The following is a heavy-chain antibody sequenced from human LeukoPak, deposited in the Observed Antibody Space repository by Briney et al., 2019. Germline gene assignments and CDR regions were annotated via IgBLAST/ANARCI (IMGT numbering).Heavy chain of an antibody. CDR3: ANNRASLDY. CDR2: ISNSGDST. J-gene: IGHJ4*02. V-gene: IGHV3-23*01. CDR1: GFTFSGYV. Sequence: GGSLRLSCVASGFTFSGYVMTWVRQAPGKGLEWVSGISNSGDSTYYADSVKGRFTISRDNAKNSLYLQMNSLRAEDTAVYYCANNRASLDYWGQGTLVTVSS. D-gene: IGHD2/OR15-2a*01.